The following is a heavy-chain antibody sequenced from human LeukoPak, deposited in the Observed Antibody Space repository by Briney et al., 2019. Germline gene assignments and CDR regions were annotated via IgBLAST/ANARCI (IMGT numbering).Heavy chain of an antibody. V-gene: IGHV4-39*01. CDR3: ARRSRGYSGYDPRGAFDY. CDR2: IYYSGST. Sequence: SETLSLTCTVSGGSISSSSYYWGWIRQPPGKGLEWIGRIYYSGSTYYNPSLKSRVTISVDTSKNQFSLKLSSVTAADTAVYYCARRSRGYSGYDPRGAFDYWGQGTLVTVSS. J-gene: IGHJ4*02. D-gene: IGHD5-12*01. CDR1: GGSISSSSYY.